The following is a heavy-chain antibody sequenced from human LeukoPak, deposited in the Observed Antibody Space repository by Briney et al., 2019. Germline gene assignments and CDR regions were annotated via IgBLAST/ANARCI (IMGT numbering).Heavy chain of an antibody. V-gene: IGHV3-21*01. J-gene: IGHJ4*02. D-gene: IGHD2-15*01. CDR2: ISSSSSYI. CDR3: ARDLGYEVAGPIDY. CDR1: GFTFIGIS. Sequence: GGPRKLPFAASGFTFIGISMNWFPKAPGRGLDWVSSISSSSSYIYYADSVKGRFTISRDNAKNSLYLQMNSLRAEDTAVYYCARDLGYEVAGPIDYWGQGTLVTVSS.